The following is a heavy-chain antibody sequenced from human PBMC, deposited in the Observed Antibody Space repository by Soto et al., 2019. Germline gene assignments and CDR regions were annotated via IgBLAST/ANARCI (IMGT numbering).Heavy chain of an antibody. CDR1: GYTYTSYG. CDR3: ARAAIGTQKVPCDY. V-gene: IGHV1-18*01. Sequence: GASVKVSCKASGYTYTSYGITWVRQAPGQGLEWMGWISAYNGNTNYAQKLQGRVTMTTDTSTSTAYMELRSLRSDDTAVYYCARAAIGTQKVPCDYWGQGTLVTVSS. CDR2: ISAYNGNT. J-gene: IGHJ4*02.